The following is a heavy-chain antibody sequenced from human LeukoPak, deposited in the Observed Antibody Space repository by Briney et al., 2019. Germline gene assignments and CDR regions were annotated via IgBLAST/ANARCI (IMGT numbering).Heavy chain of an antibody. V-gene: IGHV3-33*06. D-gene: IGHD3-10*01. J-gene: IGHJ3*01. Sequence: GGSLRLSCAASGFTFSSYGMHWVRQAPGKGLEWVAVIWYDGSNKYYADSVKGRFTISRDNSKNTLYLQMNSLRAEDTAVYYCAKALNGGYFSGAFDFWGQGTMVTVSS. CDR1: GFTFSSYG. CDR2: IWYDGSNK. CDR3: AKALNGGYFSGAFDF.